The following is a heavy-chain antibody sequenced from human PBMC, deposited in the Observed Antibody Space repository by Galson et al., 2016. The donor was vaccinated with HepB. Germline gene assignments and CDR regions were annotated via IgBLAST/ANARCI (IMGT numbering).Heavy chain of an antibody. V-gene: IGHV3-48*02. CDR2: ISRSSRTK. CDR1: GFTVGDYN. CDR3: VRDTDRAFTFDP. J-gene: IGHJ5*02. Sequence: SLRLSCAASGFTVGDYNMNWVRQAPGKGLEWLSYISRSSRTKYYADSVKGRFTISRDNAKSSLYLEMNSLRDEDTALYYCVRDTDRAFTFDPWGQGTLGIVSS. D-gene: IGHD3-22*01.